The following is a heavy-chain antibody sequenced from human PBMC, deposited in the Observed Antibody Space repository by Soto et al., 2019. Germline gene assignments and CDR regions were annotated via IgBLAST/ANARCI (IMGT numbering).Heavy chain of an antibody. D-gene: IGHD6-19*01. CDR2: ISGSGGST. V-gene: IGHV3-23*01. Sequence: EVQLLESGGGLVQPGGSLRLSCAASGFTFSSYAMSWVRQAPGKGLEWVSAISGSGGSTYYADSVKGRFTISRDNSKNTLYLQMNSLRAEDTAVYYCAKVSEGSSRGWSTAANYYYGMDVWGQGTTVTVSS. CDR3: AKVSEGSSRGWSTAANYYYGMDV. CDR1: GFTFSSYA. J-gene: IGHJ6*02.